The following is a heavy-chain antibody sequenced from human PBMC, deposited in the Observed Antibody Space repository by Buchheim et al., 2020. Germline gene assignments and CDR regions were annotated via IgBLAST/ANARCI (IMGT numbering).Heavy chain of an antibody. CDR3: AKLGSYYPGGGGVISDY. J-gene: IGHJ4*02. CDR2: ISGSGGST. V-gene: IGHV3-23*01. D-gene: IGHD1-26*01. Sequence: EVQLLESGGGLVQPRGSLRLSCAASGFTFSSYAMSWVRQAPGKGLEWVSAISGSGGSTYYADSVKGRFTISRDNSKNTLYLQRNSLRAEDTAVYYCAKLGSYYPGGGGVISDYWGQGTL. CDR1: GFTFSSYA.